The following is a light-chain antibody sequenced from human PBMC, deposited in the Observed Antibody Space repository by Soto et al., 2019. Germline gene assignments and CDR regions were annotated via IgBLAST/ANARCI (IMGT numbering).Light chain of an antibody. CDR1: RGINNY. CDR2: DAS. CDR3: QNYDGPPLP. Sequence: DIQVTQSPSSLSASVGDRVTITCRASRGINNYLAWYQQKPGKVPKLLIYDASSLQSGVPSRFGGSRSGTDFTLSISSLHPQDVPTYSCQNYDGPPLPFGGGTKVDI. J-gene: IGKJ4*01. V-gene: IGKV1-27*01.